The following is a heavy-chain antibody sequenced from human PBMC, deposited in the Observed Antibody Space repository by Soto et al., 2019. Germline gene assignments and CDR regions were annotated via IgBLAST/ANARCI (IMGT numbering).Heavy chain of an antibody. V-gene: IGHV3-23*01. J-gene: IGHJ4*02. CDR3: AKGSIEYSASVDN. CDR2: ISARGGSS. D-gene: IGHD5-12*01. Sequence: EVQLLESGGGLVQPGGSLRLSCAPSGFSFSSYAMVWVRQAPGKGLEWVSVISARGGSSYFADSVKGRFTISRDNSKNVLSLEMNSLRAEDTDIYFCAKGSIEYSASVDNWGQGTLVLVSS. CDR1: GFSFSSYA.